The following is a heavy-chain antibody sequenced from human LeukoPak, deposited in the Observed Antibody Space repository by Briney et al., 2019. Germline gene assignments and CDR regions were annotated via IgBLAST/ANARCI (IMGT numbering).Heavy chain of an antibody. Sequence: SGGSLRLSCAASGFTFSSYSMNWVRQAPGKGLEWVSSISSSSSYIYYADSVKGRFTISRDNAKNSLYLQMNSLRAEDTAVYYCARERYYGSGSYYNEDYFDYWGQGTLVTVSS. CDR3: ARERYYGSGSYYNEDYFDY. J-gene: IGHJ4*02. CDR2: ISSSSSYI. V-gene: IGHV3-21*01. D-gene: IGHD3-10*01. CDR1: GFTFSSYS.